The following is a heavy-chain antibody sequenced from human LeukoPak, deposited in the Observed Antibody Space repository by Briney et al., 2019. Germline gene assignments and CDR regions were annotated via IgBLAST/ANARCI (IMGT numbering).Heavy chain of an antibody. V-gene: IGHV4-38-2*02. D-gene: IGHD5-24*01. Sequence: ESSETLSLTCTVSGYSISSGYYWGWIRQPPGKGLEWIGSIYHSGSTYYNPSLKSRVTISVDTSKNQFSLKLSSVTAADTAVYYCALCNGYNLYGYVDYWGQGTLVTVSS. J-gene: IGHJ4*02. CDR2: IYHSGST. CDR1: GYSISSGYY. CDR3: ALCNGYNLYGYVDY.